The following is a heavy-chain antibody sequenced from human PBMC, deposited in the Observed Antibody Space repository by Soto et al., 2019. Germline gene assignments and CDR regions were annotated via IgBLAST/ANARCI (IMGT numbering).Heavy chain of an antibody. J-gene: IGHJ3*02. V-gene: IGHV4-59*08. CDR1: GGSISSYY. Sequence: SETLSLTCTVSGGSISSYYWSWIRQPPGKGLEWIGYIYYSGSTNYNPSLKSRVTISVDTSKNQFSLKLSSVTAADTAVYYCARHSNHDAFDIWGQGTMVTVSS. D-gene: IGHD4-4*01. CDR2: IYYSGST. CDR3: ARHSNHDAFDI.